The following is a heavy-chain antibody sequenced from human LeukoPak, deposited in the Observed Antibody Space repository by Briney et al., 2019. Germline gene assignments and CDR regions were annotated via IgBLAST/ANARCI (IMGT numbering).Heavy chain of an antibody. CDR3: ARDVASRSSGWPYYFDY. V-gene: IGHV4-30-2*06. CDR1: GGSISSGGFY. Sequence: SETLSLTCTVSGGSISSGGFYWGWIRQSPGKGLEWIGYIYHAGSTYYNPSLKSRVTISVDRPENQFSLRLNSVTAADTAVYFCARDVASRSSGWPYYFDYWGQGTLVTVSS. D-gene: IGHD6-19*01. CDR2: IYHAGST. J-gene: IGHJ4*02.